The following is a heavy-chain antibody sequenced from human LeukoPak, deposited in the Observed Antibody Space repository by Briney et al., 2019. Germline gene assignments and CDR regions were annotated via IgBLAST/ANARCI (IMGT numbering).Heavy chain of an antibody. V-gene: IGHV1-69*13. D-gene: IGHD6-19*01. J-gene: IGHJ4*02. CDR3: ARNSHGYGSGWQQFNFDY. Sequence: ASVKVSCKASGGTFNTYGITWVRQAPGKGLEWMGGIIPFFGAANSAQKFQGRVTITADESTRTAYMELRGLRSEDTAIYFCARNSHGYGSGWQQFNFDYWGQGTLVTVS. CDR1: GGTFNTYG. CDR2: IIPFFGAA.